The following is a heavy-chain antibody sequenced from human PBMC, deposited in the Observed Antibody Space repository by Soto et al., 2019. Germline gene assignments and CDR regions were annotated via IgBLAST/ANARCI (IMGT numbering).Heavy chain of an antibody. CDR2: ISGSGSTT. CDR1: GFTFSDYY. Sequence: QVHLEESGGGLVKPGGSLRLSCTASGFTFSDYYMSWIRKAPGKGLEWLAYISGSGSTTYYTDSVKGRFAISRDNARTSLYLQINSLRVEDSAVYYCARSSLTYFEFWGQGTLVTVSS. J-gene: IGHJ4*02. CDR3: ARSSLTYFEF. V-gene: IGHV3-11*01.